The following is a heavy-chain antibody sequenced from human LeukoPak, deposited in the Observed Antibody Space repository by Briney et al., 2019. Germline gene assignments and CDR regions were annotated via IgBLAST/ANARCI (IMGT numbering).Heavy chain of an antibody. CDR3: TTRSPARYCSDGACYSSADY. Sequence: KTGVSLRLSCAASGFSFSNAWMNWVRQAPGKGLEWVGHIRSKADCGAPDYVAPVKGRFTISRDDSKNTLYLQMNSLNTEDTAVYYCTTRSPARYCSDGACYSSADYWGQGTLVTVSS. CDR1: GFSFSNAW. J-gene: IGHJ4*02. CDR2: IRSKADCGAP. V-gene: IGHV3-15*07. D-gene: IGHD2-15*01.